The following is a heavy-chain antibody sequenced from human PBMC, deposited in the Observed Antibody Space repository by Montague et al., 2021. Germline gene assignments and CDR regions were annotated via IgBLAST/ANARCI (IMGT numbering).Heavy chain of an antibody. CDR1: GFPFSSYH. V-gene: IGHV3-13*01. CDR3: ARESRGGFYAMDD. J-gene: IGHJ6*02. D-gene: IGHD3-16*01. CDR2: IYTGGNT. Sequence: SLRLSCAASGFPFSSYHMPWVRQPAGKGLEWVSAIYTGGNTFHFDSVKGRFSISREYANNSLYLQMNNLRAEDTAVYYCARESRGGFYAMDDWGRGTPVTVSS.